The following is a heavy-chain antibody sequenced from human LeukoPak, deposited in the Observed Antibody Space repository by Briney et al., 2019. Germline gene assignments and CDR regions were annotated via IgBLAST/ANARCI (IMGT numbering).Heavy chain of an antibody. CDR3: ARLPAAMPDY. Sequence: SETLSLTCTVSGGPISSYYWSWIRQPPGKGLEWIGYIYYSGSTNYNPSLKSRVTISVDTSKNQFSLKLSSVTAADTAVYYCARLPAAMPDYWGQGTLVTVSS. D-gene: IGHD2-2*01. V-gene: IGHV4-59*08. CDR1: GGPISSYY. CDR2: IYYSGST. J-gene: IGHJ4*02.